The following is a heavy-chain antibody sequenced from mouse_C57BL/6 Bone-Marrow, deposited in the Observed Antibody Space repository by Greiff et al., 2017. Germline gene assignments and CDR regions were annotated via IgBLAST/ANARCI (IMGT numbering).Heavy chain of an antibody. D-gene: IGHD4-1*01. J-gene: IGHJ2*01. Sequence: VQLQQSGAELVKPGASVKISCKVSGYAFSTYWLNRVKQRPGKGLAWIGQISPGDGATNYNGKFKGKATLTAGKSSSTAYMQRSSLTSEDSAVYFCARDWDYFDYWGQGTTLTVSS. CDR3: ARDWDYFDY. V-gene: IGHV1-80*01. CDR2: ISPGDGAT. CDR1: GYAFSTYW.